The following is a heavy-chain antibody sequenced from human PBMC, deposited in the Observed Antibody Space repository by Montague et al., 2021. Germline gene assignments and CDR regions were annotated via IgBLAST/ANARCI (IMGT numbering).Heavy chain of an antibody. CDR2: THYNGNTNY. J-gene: IGHJ5*02. D-gene: IGHD3-22*01. CDR1: GGSISTYH. Sequence: SETLSLTCTVSGGSISTYHWNWLRQPPGKGLEWIGETHYNGNTNYNYNPSLKSRVTISVDKSNNQFSLNLRSATAADMAVYYCAAYYYGGGGRGSWGQGTLVTVSS. V-gene: IGHV4-59*03. CDR3: AAYYYGGGGRGS.